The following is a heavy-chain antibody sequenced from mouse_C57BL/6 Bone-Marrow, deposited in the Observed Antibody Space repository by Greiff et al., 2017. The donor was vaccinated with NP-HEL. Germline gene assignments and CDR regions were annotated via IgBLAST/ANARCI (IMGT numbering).Heavy chain of an antibody. CDR2: IYPGSGST. CDR3: ARRLYYYGSSKDHFDY. V-gene: IGHV1-55*01. CDR1: GYTFTSYG. J-gene: IGHJ2*01. D-gene: IGHD1-1*01. Sequence: QVQLQQPGAELVKPGASVKMSCKASGYTFTSYGITWVKQRPGQGLEWIGDIYPGSGSTNYNEKFKSKATLTVDTSSSTAYMQLSSLTSEDSAVYYCARRLYYYGSSKDHFDYWGQGTTLTVSS.